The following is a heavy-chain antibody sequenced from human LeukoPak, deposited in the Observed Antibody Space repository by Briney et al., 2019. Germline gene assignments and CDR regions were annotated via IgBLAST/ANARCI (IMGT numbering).Heavy chain of an antibody. V-gene: IGHV3-33*01. J-gene: IGHJ4*02. CDR2: IWYXGSNK. Sequence: GGSLRLSCAASGFTFSRFGMHWVRQAPGKGLEWVAVIWYXGSNKYYADSVKGRFTISRDNSKNTLYLEMNSLRAEDTAVYYCARDYYYDSSGYWDYYFDYWGQGTLVSVSS. CDR3: ARDYYYDSSGYWDYYFDY. CDR1: GFTFSRFG. D-gene: IGHD3-22*01.